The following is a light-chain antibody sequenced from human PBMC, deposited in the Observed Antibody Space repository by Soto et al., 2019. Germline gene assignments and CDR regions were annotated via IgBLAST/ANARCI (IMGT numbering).Light chain of an antibody. J-gene: IGKJ1*01. CDR2: GAS. CDR1: QTVIRNY. Sequence: IVLRQSPDTLSLSPGERVTLSCRASQTVIRNYLAWHQQKPGQAPSLLIYGASTRATAIPARFSGSGSGTEFTLTISSLQPDDFATYYCQQYKSYSRTFGQGTKVDIK. V-gene: IGKV3-20*01. CDR3: QQYKSYSRT.